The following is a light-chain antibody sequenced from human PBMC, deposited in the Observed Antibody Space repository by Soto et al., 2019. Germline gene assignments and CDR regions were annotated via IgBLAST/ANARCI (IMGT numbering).Light chain of an antibody. CDR3: QQRSSWPGT. J-gene: IGKJ4*01. CDR1: QSVMTY. V-gene: IGKV3-11*01. CDR2: DAT. Sequence: IVLTQSAVTLSLSPGERATLSCRASQSVMTYLAWYQQKPGQAPRLLIYDATKRATGIPARSSGSGSGTDFTLRIVSLEPEDSAVYYCQQRSSWPGTFGGGTKVEI.